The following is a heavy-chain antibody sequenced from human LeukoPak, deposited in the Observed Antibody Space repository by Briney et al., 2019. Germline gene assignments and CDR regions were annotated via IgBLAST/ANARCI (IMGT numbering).Heavy chain of an antibody. CDR3: AREGSRGVVPAHYMDV. CDR1: GFTFSSYS. CDR2: ISSSSSYI. J-gene: IGHJ6*03. D-gene: IGHD2-2*01. Sequence: GGSLRLSCAASGFTFSSYSMNWVRQAPGKGLEWVSSISSSSSYIYYADSVKGRFTISRDNAKNSLYLQMNSLRAEDTAVYYCAREGSRGVVPAHYMDVWGKGTTVTVSS. V-gene: IGHV3-21*01.